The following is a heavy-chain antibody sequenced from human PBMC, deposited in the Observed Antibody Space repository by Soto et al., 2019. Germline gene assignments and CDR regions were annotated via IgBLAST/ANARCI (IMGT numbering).Heavy chain of an antibody. V-gene: IGHV3-7*04. D-gene: IGHD1-26*01. J-gene: IGHJ3*01. CDR2: IKQDGSEK. Sequence: EVQLVESGGGLVQPGGSLRLSCAASGFTFSSYWMSWVRQAPGKGLEWVANIKQDGSEKYYAESVKGRFTISRDNSKNTLYLQMNSLTVEDTAVYYCARAQYTGSYFDACDVWGQGTRVTVSS. CDR3: ARAQYTGSYFDACDV. CDR1: GFTFSSYW.